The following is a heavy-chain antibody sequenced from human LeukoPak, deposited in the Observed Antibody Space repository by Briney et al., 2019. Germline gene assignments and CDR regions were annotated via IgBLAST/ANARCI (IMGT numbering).Heavy chain of an antibody. Sequence: GGSLRLSCAASGFTFSSYAMSWVRQAPGKGLEWVSAISGSGGSTYYADSVKGRFTISGDNSKNTLYLQMNSLRAEDTAVYYCAKDYGYDSSGYWGQGTLVTVSS. V-gene: IGHV3-23*01. CDR3: AKDYGYDSSGY. J-gene: IGHJ4*02. D-gene: IGHD3-22*01. CDR1: GFTFSSYA. CDR2: ISGSGGST.